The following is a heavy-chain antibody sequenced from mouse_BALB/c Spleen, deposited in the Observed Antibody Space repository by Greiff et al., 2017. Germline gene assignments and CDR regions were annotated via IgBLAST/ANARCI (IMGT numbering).Heavy chain of an antibody. J-gene: IGHJ4*01. CDR3: AGYDGFGYAMDY. CDR2: ISSGSSTI. V-gene: IGHV5-17*02. D-gene: IGHD2-2*01. CDR1: GFTFSSFG. Sequence: EVQRVESGGGLVQPGGSRKLSCAASGFTFSSFGMHWVRQAPEKGLEWVAYISSGSSTIYYADTVKGRFTISRDNPKNTLFLQMTSLRSEDTAMYYCAGYDGFGYAMDYWGQGTSVTVSS.